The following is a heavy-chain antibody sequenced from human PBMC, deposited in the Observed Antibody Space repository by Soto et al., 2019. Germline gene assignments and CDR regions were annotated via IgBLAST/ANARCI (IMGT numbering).Heavy chain of an antibody. V-gene: IGHV4-39*01. Sequence: QLQLQESGPGLVKPSETLSLTCTVSGGSISSRSHYWGWIRQSPGKHLEWIGSSYYRGGTHYNPSRKNRVSISMATSKNQVAMQVYVLTDAPTDLYYSATAYGSGVVIPFFEYWGQGILVTVSS. J-gene: IGHJ4*02. D-gene: IGHD3-3*01. CDR1: GGSISSRSHY. CDR2: SYYRGGT. CDR3: ATAYGSGVVIPFFEY.